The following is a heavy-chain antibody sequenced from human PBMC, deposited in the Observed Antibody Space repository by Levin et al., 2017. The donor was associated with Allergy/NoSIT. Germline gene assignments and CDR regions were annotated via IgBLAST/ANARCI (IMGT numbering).Heavy chain of an antibody. CDR1: GFTFSTYY. CDR3: IRGFYYAMDV. V-gene: IGHV3-74*01. J-gene: IGHJ6*02. CDR2: INKDGIST. Sequence: PGGSLRLSCAASGFTFSTYYMHWVRQAPGKGLVWVSGINKDGISTRYADSVKGRFTISRDNAKITLYLQMNSLRAEDTAVYYCIRGFYYAMDVWGQGTTGTVSS.